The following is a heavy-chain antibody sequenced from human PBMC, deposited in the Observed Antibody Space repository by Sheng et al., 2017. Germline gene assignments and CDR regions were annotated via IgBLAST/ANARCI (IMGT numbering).Heavy chain of an antibody. V-gene: IGHV4-61*02. CDR2: IYTSGTT. J-gene: IGHJ5*02. CDR1: GGSISSGNYY. D-gene: IGHD1-7*01. CDR3: ARDREQELDRWFDP. Sequence: QVQLQESGPGLVKPSQTLSLTCTVSGGSISSGNYYWNWIRQPAGKGLEWIGRIYTSGTTNYNPSFKSRVTISLEMSKNQFSLKLSSVTAADTAVYYCARDREQELDRWFDPWGQGTLVTVSS.